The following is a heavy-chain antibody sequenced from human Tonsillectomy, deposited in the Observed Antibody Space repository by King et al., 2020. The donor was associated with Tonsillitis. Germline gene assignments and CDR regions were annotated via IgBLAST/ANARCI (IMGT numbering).Heavy chain of an antibody. CDR3: ARGSXTSPPFYYYYMDV. D-gene: IGHD6-13*01. J-gene: IGHJ6*03. CDR2: IYYSGST. Sequence: VQLQESGPGLVKPSETLSLTCTVSGGSISSYYWSWIRQPPGKGLEWIGYIYYSGSTTYNPSLKSRVTISVDTSKNQFLLKLSSVNDADTAGDSFARGSXTSPPFYYYYMDVWGKGTTVTVSS. V-gene: IGHV4-59*12. CDR1: GGSISSYY.